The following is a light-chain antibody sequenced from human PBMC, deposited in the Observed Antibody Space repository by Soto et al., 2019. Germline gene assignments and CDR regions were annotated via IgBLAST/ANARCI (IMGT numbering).Light chain of an antibody. CDR1: EGISNY. Sequence: DIQMTQSPSSLSASVGDRVTINCRASEGISNYLAWYQQKPGKVPKLLIYAASTLQSGVPSRFSGSGSGTDFTLTISSLQPEDVATYYCQKYNSAPPLTFGGGTKVEFK. CDR3: QKYNSAPPLT. CDR2: AAS. J-gene: IGKJ4*01. V-gene: IGKV1-27*01.